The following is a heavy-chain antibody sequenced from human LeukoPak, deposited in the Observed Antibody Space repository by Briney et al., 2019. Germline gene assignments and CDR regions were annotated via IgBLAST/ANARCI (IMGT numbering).Heavy chain of an antibody. Sequence: SETLSLTCTVSGGSISSYYWRWIRQPPGKGLEWIGYIYYSGSTNYNPSLKSRVTISVDTSKNQFSLKLSSVTAADTAVYYCARDGDFQSGNWFDPWGQGTLVTVSS. D-gene: IGHD3-10*01. CDR3: ARDGDFQSGNWFDP. CDR2: IYYSGST. V-gene: IGHV4-59*01. J-gene: IGHJ5*02. CDR1: GGSISSYY.